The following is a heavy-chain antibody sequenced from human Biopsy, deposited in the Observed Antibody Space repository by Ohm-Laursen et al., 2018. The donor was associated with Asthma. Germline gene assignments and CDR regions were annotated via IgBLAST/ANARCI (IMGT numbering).Heavy chain of an antibody. Sequence: SVKVSCKASGDSFSNYAISWVRQAPGQGLEWVGGLIPVLGTPDHAQMFEGRVTITADESTSTAYMELSSLSSEDTAVYYCARGYSGSDRIVYYYSGLEVWGQGTTVTVSS. V-gene: IGHV1-69*13. D-gene: IGHD5-12*01. CDR2: LIPVLGTP. CDR1: GDSFSNYA. J-gene: IGHJ6*02. CDR3: ARGYSGSDRIVYYYSGLEV.